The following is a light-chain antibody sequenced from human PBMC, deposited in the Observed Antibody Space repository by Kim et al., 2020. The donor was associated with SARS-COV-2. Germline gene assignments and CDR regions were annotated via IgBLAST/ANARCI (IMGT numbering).Light chain of an antibody. Sequence: AAVGDTVTIPCRASQCISNRLIWFQQKPGQVPRPLSYAVSTLQSGGPSRCSGSGSGKDFTLTSSSLQPEDFATYYCLQHNDYPLTFGGGTKVDIK. CDR2: AVS. CDR1: QCISNR. CDR3: LQHNDYPLT. V-gene: IGKV1-17*03. J-gene: IGKJ4*01.